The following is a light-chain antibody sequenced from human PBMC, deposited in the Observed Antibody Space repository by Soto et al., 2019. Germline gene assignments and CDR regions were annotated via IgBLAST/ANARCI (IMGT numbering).Light chain of an antibody. Sequence: SYEPTQPPSGSVSPGQTARSTCSGDALPKQYAYWYQQKPGQAPVLVIYKDSERPSGIPERFSGSSSGTTVTLTISGVQAEDEADYYSKSADSSGPYDFGTGTKVTAL. CDR1: ALPKQY. J-gene: IGLJ1*01. CDR3: KSADSSGPYD. CDR2: KDS. V-gene: IGLV3-25*03.